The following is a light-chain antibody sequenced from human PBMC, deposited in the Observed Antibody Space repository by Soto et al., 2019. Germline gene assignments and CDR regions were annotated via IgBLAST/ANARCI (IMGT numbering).Light chain of an antibody. J-gene: IGKJ1*01. CDR3: QQRSNWPT. CDR2: DTS. Sequence: ETVMTQSPGTLSVSLGERATLSCRASQSVSIHLAWYQQKPGQAPRLLIYDTSTRATGIPARFSGSGSGTEFTLTISSLQSEDFAVYYCQQRSNWPTFGQGTKV. CDR1: QSVSIH. V-gene: IGKV3-15*01.